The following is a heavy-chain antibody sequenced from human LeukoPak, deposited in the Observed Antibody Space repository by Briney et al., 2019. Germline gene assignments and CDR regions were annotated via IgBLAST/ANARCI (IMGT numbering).Heavy chain of an antibody. Sequence: GGSLRLSCAASGFTFDDYAMHWVRQAPGKGLEWVSGISWNSGSIGYADSVKGRFTISRDNAKNSLYLQMNSLRAEDTALYYCAKDISYDSTRGAFDIWGQGTMVTVSS. CDR2: ISWNSGSI. D-gene: IGHD3-22*01. V-gene: IGHV3-9*01. CDR3: AKDISYDSTRGAFDI. CDR1: GFTFDDYA. J-gene: IGHJ3*02.